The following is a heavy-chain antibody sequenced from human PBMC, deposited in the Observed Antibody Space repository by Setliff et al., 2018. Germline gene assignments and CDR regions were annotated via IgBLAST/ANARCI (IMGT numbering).Heavy chain of an antibody. Sequence: SETLSLTCTVSGGSISSYYWSWIRQPAGKGLEWIGRIYTSGSTNYNPSLKSRVTISVDTSKNQFSLKLSSVRGRFTISRDDSKSIAYLQMSSLRTEDTGVYYCGRGSVGVETAPTFIDYWGQGTLVTVSS. D-gene: IGHD2-21*01. CDR3: SKSIAYLQMSSLRTEDTGVYYCGRGSVGVETAPTFIDY. CDR2: IYTSGST. CDR1: GGSISSYY. V-gene: IGHV4-4*07. J-gene: IGHJ4*02.